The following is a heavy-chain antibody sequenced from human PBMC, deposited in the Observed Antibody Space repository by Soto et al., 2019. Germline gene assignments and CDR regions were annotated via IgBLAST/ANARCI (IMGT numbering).Heavy chain of an antibody. Sequence: QVQLVHSGAEVKKPGASVKISCKASKNTFINYYVHWVRQAPGQGLEWMGVIHPGIGNTNFAKRVQDRVTMTRDTSTGTVYMEVSSLRPDDTAAYYCAKDHRGWSLDGVAGWGQGTRVTVSS. V-gene: IGHV1-46*01. J-gene: IGHJ6*02. CDR3: AKDHRGWSLDGVAG. CDR2: IHPGIGNT. D-gene: IGHD6-19*01. CDR1: KNTFINYY.